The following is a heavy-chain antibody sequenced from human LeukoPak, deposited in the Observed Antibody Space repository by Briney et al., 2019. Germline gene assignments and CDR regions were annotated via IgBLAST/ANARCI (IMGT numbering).Heavy chain of an antibody. V-gene: IGHV3-64D*09. Sequence: PWGSLRLSCSASGFSFSGNAMHWVRQAPGKGLEYVSAISSNGTGTYYVDSVKGRFTISRDNSKNTLYLQMSSLRLEDTALYYCVKGGCEGGDHWGQGTPVTVSS. CDR1: GFSFSGNA. D-gene: IGHD1-26*01. CDR3: VKGGCEGGDH. CDR2: ISSNGTGT. J-gene: IGHJ4*02.